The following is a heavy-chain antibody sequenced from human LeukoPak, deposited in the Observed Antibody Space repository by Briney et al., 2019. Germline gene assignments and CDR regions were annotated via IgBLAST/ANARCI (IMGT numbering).Heavy chain of an antibody. J-gene: IGHJ5*02. CDR1: GGFISSGSYY. CDR2: IYTSGST. D-gene: IGHD3-10*01. CDR3: ARDRAGGWFDP. Sequence: PSETLSLTCTVSGGFISSGSYYWSWIRQPAGKGLEWIGRIYTSGSTNYNPSLKSRVTISVDTSKNQFSLKLSSVTAADTAVYYCARDRAGGWFDPWGQGTLVTVSS. V-gene: IGHV4-61*02.